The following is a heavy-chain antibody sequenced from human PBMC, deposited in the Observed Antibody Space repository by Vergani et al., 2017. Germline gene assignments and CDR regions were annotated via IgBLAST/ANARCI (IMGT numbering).Heavy chain of an antibody. V-gene: IGHV1-8*01. J-gene: IGHJ6*03. CDR1: GYTFTSYD. Sequence: QVQLVQSGAEVKKPGASVKVSCKASGYTFTSYDINWVRQATGQGLEWMGWMNPNSGNTGYAQKFQGRVTMTRNTSISTAYMELSSLRSEDTAVYYCAREGCSGGSWYSGGYYYMDVWGKGTTVTVSS. D-gene: IGHD2-15*01. CDR3: AREGCSGGSWYSGGYYYMDV. CDR2: MNPNSGNT.